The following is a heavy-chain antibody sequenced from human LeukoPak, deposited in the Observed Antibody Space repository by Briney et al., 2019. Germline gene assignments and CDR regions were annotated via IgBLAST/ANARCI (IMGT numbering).Heavy chain of an antibody. J-gene: IGHJ5*02. V-gene: IGHV3-23*03. CDR2: IYGDGST. CDR1: GFPFSNYA. D-gene: IGHD3-10*01. CDR3: ARGSPVASGRYSIYSS. Sequence: GGSLRLSCAASGFPFSNYAMNWVRQAPGRGLEWVAVIYGDGSTYYADSVKGRFTISSDNLKNTLSLQMDSLRAADTAMYYCARGSPVASGRYSIYSSWGQGTLVTVSP.